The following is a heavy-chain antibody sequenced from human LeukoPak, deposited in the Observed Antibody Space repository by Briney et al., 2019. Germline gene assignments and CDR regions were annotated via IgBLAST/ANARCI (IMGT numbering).Heavy chain of an antibody. D-gene: IGHD4/OR15-4a*01. CDR1: GFTFSSYS. CDR3: ARRAGAYSHPYDY. CDR2: ISSSSSYI. J-gene: IGHJ4*02. V-gene: IGHV3-21*04. Sequence: GGSLRLSCAASGFTFSSYSMNWVRQAPGKGLEWVSCISSSSSYIYYADSVKGRFTISRDNSKNTLYLQMNSLRAEDTAVYYCARRAGAYSHPYDYWGQGTLVTVSS.